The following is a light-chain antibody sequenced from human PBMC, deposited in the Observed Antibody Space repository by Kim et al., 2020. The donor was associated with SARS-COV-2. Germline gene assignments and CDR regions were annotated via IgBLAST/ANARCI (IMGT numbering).Light chain of an antibody. J-gene: IGLJ3*02. CDR1: SSNIGSNS. Sequence: QRDTIACSGNSSNIGSNSVYWYQQLPGTAPKLLIYGNSQRPSGVPDRFSDSKSGTSASLAISGLRSEDEANYFCAAWDDSLSGWVFGGGTQLTVL. V-gene: IGLV1-47*01. CDR2: GNS. CDR3: AAWDDSLSGWV.